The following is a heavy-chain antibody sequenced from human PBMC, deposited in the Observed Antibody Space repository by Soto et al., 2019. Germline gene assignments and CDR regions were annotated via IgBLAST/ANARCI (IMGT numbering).Heavy chain of an antibody. Sequence: SETLSLTCSVSDASINSGDYYWSWIRQHPGKGLEWIGHIYYSGTTYYNPSLKSRLTISVDTSKNQFSLKLSSLRSEDTAVYYCARVALSGYYNSWGTLNYWGQGTLVTVSS. CDR1: DASINSGDYY. J-gene: IGHJ4*02. CDR3: ARVALSGYYNSWGTLNY. CDR2: IYYSGTT. V-gene: IGHV4-31*03. D-gene: IGHD3-9*01.